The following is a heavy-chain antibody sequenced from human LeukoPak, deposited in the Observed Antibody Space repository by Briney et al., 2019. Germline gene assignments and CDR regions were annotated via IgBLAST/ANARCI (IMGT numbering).Heavy chain of an antibody. J-gene: IGHJ6*03. Sequence: ASVKVSCKASGGTFSSYAISWVRQAPGQGLEWMGGIIPIFGTANYAQKFQGRVTITADESTSTAYMELSSLRSEDTAVYYCARGWVDPSPGSYYYYYMDVWGKGTTVTVS. V-gene: IGHV1-69*01. CDR1: GGTFSSYA. D-gene: IGHD3-16*01. CDR3: ARGWVDPSPGSYYYYYMDV. CDR2: IIPIFGTA.